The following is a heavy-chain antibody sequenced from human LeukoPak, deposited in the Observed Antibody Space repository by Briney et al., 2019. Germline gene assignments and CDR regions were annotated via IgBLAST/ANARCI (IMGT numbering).Heavy chain of an antibody. V-gene: IGHV3-30-3*01. CDR1: GFTFSSYA. Sequence: GGSLRLSCAASGFTFSSYAMSWVRQAPGKGLEWVAVISYDGSNKYYADSVKGRFTISRDNSKNTLYLQMNSLRAEDTAVYYCARAYYDFWSGYSNYYYYGMDVWGQGTTVTVSS. D-gene: IGHD3-3*01. CDR3: ARAYYDFWSGYSNYYYYGMDV. CDR2: ISYDGSNK. J-gene: IGHJ6*02.